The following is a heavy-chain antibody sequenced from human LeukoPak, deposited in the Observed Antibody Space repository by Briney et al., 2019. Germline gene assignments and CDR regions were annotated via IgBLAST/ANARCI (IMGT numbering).Heavy chain of an antibody. CDR1: GGTFSNYA. J-gene: IGHJ5*02. D-gene: IGHD2-15*01. CDR3: ASPGPYCSGGSCFGWFDP. Sequence: SVKVSCKASGGTFSNYAVSWVRQAPGQGLEWMGGIIPMYGTTNYAQKFQGRVTITADKSTSTVYMELSSLRSEDTAVYYCASPGPYCSGGSCFGWFDPWGQGTLVTVSS. CDR2: IIPMYGTT. V-gene: IGHV1-69*06.